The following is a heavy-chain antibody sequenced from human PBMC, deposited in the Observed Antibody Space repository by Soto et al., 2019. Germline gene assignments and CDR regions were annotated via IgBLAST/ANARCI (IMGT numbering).Heavy chain of an antibody. CDR2: IKQDGTEK. J-gene: IGHJ3*02. CDR1: GFTFNIYW. CDR3: ARGDLGAFDM. Sequence: GGSLRLSCAVSGFTFNIYWMNWVRQAPGKGLEWVACIKQDGTEKYNVDSVKGRFTISRDNAKNSVYLHMNSLRAEDTAVYYCARGDLGAFDMWGQGTMVTVSS. D-gene: IGHD7-27*01. V-gene: IGHV3-7*01.